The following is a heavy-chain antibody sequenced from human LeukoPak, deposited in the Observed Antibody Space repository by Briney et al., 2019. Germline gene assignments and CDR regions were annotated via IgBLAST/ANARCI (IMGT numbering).Heavy chain of an antibody. J-gene: IGHJ5*02. D-gene: IGHD6-13*01. CDR3: AREQEGYSSSWINWFDP. CDR2: IIPIFGTA. CDR1: GGTFSSYA. Sequence: SVKVSCKASGGTFSSYAISWVRQAPGQGLEWMGGIIPIFGTANYAQKFQGRVTITTDESTSTAYMELSSLRSEDTAVYYCAREQEGYSSSWINWFDPWGQGTLVTVSS. V-gene: IGHV1-69*05.